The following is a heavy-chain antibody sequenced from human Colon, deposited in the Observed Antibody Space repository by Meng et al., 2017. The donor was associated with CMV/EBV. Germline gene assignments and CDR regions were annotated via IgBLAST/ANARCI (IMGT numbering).Heavy chain of an antibody. CDR2: ISWNSGSI. CDR1: GFTFDDYA. D-gene: IGHD3-3*01. Sequence: SLKISCAASGFTFDDYAMHWVRQAPEKGLEWVSGISWNSGSIGYADSVKGRFTISRDNAKNSLYLQMNSLRAEDTAVYYCARGGITTFGEVKFFYYAMDVWGHGTTVTVSS. J-gene: IGHJ6*02. CDR3: ARGGITTFGEVKFFYYAMDV. V-gene: IGHV3-9*01.